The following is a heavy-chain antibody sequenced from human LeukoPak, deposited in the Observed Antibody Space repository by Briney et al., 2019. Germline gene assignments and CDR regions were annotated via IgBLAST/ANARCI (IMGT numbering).Heavy chain of an antibody. V-gene: IGHV1-8*03. CDR3: ARGPASSSFLAV. Sequence: ASVKVSCKASRGTFSSYAISWVRQAPGQGLEWMGWMNPNSGNTGYAQKFQGRVTITRNTSISTAYMELSSLRSEDTAVYYCARGPASSSFLAVWGQGTLVTVSS. CDR1: RGTFSSYA. D-gene: IGHD6-13*01. J-gene: IGHJ4*02. CDR2: MNPNSGNT.